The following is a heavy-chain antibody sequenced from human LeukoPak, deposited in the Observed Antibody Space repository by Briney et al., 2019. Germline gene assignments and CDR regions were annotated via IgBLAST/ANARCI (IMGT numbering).Heavy chain of an antibody. CDR2: IHYSGST. D-gene: IGHD4-17*01. Sequence: SETLSLTCTVSGASISTYYWSWIRQPPGKGLEWIGFIHYSGSTNYNPSLKSRVTISVDTSKNHISLNLSSVTAADTAVYYCATTPVTNYYYYGLGVWGQGTTVTVSS. V-gene: IGHV4-59*01. CDR1: GASISTYY. CDR3: ATTPVTNYYYYGLGV. J-gene: IGHJ6*02.